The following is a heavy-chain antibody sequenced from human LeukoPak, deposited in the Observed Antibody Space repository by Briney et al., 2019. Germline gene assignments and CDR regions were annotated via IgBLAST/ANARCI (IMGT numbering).Heavy chain of an antibody. V-gene: IGHV4-34*01. D-gene: IGHD2-2*01. CDR3: ARVLVVVPAAIWSYYYYGMDV. CDR2: INHSGST. CDR1: GGSFSGYY. J-gene: IGHJ6*02. Sequence: SETLSLTCAVYGGSFSGYYWSWLRQPPGKGLEWIGEINHSGSTNYNPSLKSRVTISVDTSKNQFSLKLSSVTAADTAVYYCARVLVVVPAAIWSYYYYGMDVWGQGTTVTVSS.